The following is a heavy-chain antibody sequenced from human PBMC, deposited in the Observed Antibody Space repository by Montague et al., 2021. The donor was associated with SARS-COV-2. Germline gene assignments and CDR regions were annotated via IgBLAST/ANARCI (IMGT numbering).Heavy chain of an antibody. Sequence: SETLSLTCTVSGGSISSYYWNWIRQSPGKGLEWIGYINYSGSANYNPSLKSRVTISVDTSKNQLSLNLSSATAADTAVYYCARPLRVRGYWGLDVWGHGTTVIVSS. CDR1: GGSISSYY. V-gene: IGHV4-59*12. D-gene: IGHD3-10*01. CDR3: ARPLRVRGYWGLDV. CDR2: INYSGSA. J-gene: IGHJ6*02.